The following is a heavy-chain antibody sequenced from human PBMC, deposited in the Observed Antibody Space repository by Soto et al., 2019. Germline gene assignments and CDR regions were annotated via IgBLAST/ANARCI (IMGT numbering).Heavy chain of an antibody. D-gene: IGHD1-26*01. CDR1: GGSISSYY. CDR3: ARPGIVGAPDAFDI. V-gene: IGHV4-59*08. J-gene: IGHJ3*02. Sequence: SETLSLTCSVSGGSISSYYWSWIRQPPGKGLEWIGYIYYSGSTNYNPSLKSRVTISVDTSKNQFSLKLSSVTAADTAVYYCARPGIVGAPDAFDIWGQGTMVTVSS. CDR2: IYYSGST.